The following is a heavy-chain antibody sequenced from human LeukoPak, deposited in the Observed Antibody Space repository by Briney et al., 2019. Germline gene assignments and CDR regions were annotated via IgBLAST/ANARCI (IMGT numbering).Heavy chain of an antibody. CDR1: GYSFTSHY. V-gene: IGHV1-46*01. CDR2: TNPSGSST. CDR3: ATKRRAENYYYYYMDV. D-gene: IGHD1/OR15-1a*01. J-gene: IGHJ6*03. Sequence: ASVKVSCKASGYSFTSHYMHWVRQAPGQGLEWMGLTNPSGSSTLYAQKFQGRVTMTEDTSTDTAYMELSSLRSEDTAVYYCATKRRAENYYYYYMDVWGKGTTVTVSS.